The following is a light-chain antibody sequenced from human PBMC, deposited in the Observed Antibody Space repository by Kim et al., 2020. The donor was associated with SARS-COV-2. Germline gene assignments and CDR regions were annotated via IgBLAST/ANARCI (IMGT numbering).Light chain of an antibody. Sequence: VLTQSPGTLSLSPGERATLSCRASQSVYRNYLTWYQQRPGQSPRLLIYGTSSRATGIPDRFSGSGSATDFTLTISRLEPEDSAVYYCQQSSNSPPITFGPGTRLEIK. V-gene: IGKV3-20*01. J-gene: IGKJ5*01. CDR3: QQSSNSPPIT. CDR2: GTS. CDR1: QSVYRNY.